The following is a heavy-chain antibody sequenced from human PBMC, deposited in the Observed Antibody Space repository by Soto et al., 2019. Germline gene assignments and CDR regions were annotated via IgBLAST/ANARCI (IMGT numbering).Heavy chain of an antibody. V-gene: IGHV1-69*13. Sequence: SVKVSCKASGGTFSSYAISWVRQAPGQGLEWMGGIIPIFGTANYAQKFQGRVTITADESTSTAYMELSSLRSEDTAVYYCARGTEKVVPAHYYYGMDVWGQGTTVTVSS. J-gene: IGHJ6*02. D-gene: IGHD2-2*01. CDR3: ARGTEKVVPAHYYYGMDV. CDR1: GGTFSSYA. CDR2: IIPIFGTA.